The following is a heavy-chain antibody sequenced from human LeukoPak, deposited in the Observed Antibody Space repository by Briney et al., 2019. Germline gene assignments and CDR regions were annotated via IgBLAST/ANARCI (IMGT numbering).Heavy chain of an antibody. CDR1: GGTFSSYA. D-gene: IGHD3-22*01. V-gene: IGHV1-69*01. Sequence: SVKVSCKASGGTFSSYAISWVRQATGQGLEWMGGIIPIFGTANYAQKFQGRVTITADESTSTAYMELSSLRSEDTAVYYCAREATMTIVVTTGGMHVWGQGTTVSVSS. CDR3: AREATMTIVVTTGGMHV. CDR2: IIPIFGTA. J-gene: IGHJ6*02.